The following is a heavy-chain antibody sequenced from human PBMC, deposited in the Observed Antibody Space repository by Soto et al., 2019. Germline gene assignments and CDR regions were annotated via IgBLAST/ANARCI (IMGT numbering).Heavy chain of an antibody. CDR2: VSPKSGAT. V-gene: IGHV1-2*02. CDR1: GYTFIDYY. CDR3: ARPPGYISDWYYFDL. D-gene: IGHD3-9*01. Sequence: ASVKVSCKASGYTFIDYYMHWVRQAPGQGFEWLGRVSPKSGATNYAQKFQGRVTMTWDTSLNTAYMELSSLISEDTAVYYCARPPGYISDWYYFDLWGQGTLVTVSS. J-gene: IGHJ4*02.